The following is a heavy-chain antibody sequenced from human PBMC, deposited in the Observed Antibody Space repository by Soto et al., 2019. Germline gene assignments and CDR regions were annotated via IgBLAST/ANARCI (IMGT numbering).Heavy chain of an antibody. CDR2: LSDSGGTT. Sequence: QSGGSLRLSCSASGFTFSNYAMSWVCQAPGKGLEWVSGLSDSGGTTNYADSVKGRFTISRDNSKNTLYLQMNSLRAEDTAVYYCVISIRLLGYGDLYYFDYWGQGALVTV. D-gene: IGHD4-17*01. CDR1: GFTFSNYA. J-gene: IGHJ4*02. CDR3: VISIRLLGYGDLYYFDY. V-gene: IGHV3-23*01.